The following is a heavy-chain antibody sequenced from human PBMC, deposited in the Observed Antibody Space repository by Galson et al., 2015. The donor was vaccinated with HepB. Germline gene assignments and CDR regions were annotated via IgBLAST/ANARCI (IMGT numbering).Heavy chain of an antibody. V-gene: IGHV3-53*01. D-gene: IGHD4-17*01. CDR3: ARGPTVTTSFDY. Sequence: LRLSCAVSGFTVSSNYMSWVRQAPGKGLEWVSVIYSGGSTYYADSVKGRFTISRDNSKNTLYLQMNSLRAEDTAVYYCARGPTVTTSFDYWGQGTLVTVSS. CDR1: GFTVSSNY. J-gene: IGHJ4*02. CDR2: IYSGGST.